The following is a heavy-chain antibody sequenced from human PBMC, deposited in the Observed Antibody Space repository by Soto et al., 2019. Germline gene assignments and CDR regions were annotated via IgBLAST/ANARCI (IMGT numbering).Heavy chain of an antibody. D-gene: IGHD3-10*01. V-gene: IGHV4-30-4*01. CDR1: GGSISSADYY. Sequence: QVQLQESGPGLVKPSQTLSLTCSVSGGSISSADYYWSWIRQPPGKGLEWIGYIYYNGSTYYNPSLKSRVTIAEDTSNNQFSLRLSSVTAADTAVYYCARVGYGSCSNFYGVDVGGQGTTVTFSS. CDR2: IYYNGST. J-gene: IGHJ6*02. CDR3: ARVGYGSCSNFYGVDV.